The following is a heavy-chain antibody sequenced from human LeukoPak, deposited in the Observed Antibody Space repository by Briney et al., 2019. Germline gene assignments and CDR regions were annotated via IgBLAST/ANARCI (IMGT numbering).Heavy chain of an antibody. J-gene: IGHJ4*02. CDR2: ISSSGSTI. CDR3: ASPRMIRGTITTPFDY. V-gene: IGHV3-48*04. Sequence: GGSLRLSCAASGFTFSSYSMNWVRQAPGKGLEWVSYISSSGSTIYYADSVKGRFTISRDNAKNSLYLQMNSLRAEDTAMYYCASPRMIRGTITTPFDYWGQGILVTVSS. CDR1: GFTFSSYS. D-gene: IGHD3-10*01.